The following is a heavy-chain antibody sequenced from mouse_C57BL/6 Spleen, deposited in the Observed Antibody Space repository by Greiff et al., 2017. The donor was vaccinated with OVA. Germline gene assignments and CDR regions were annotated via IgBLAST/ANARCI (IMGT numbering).Heavy chain of an antibody. CDR2: INPNYGTT. V-gene: IGHV1-39*01. CDR3: ARPSVVEYYFDY. J-gene: IGHJ2*01. Sequence: HLVESGPELVKPGASVKISCKASGYSFTDYNMNWVKQSNGKSLEWIGVINPNYGTTSYNQKFKGKATLTVDQSSSTAYMQLNSLTSEDSAVYYCARPSVVEYYFDYWGQGTTLTVSS. CDR1: GYSFTDYN. D-gene: IGHD1-1*01.